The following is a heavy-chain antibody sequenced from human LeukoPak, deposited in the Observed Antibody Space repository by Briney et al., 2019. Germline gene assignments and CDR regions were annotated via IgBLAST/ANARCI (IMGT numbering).Heavy chain of an antibody. CDR2: IYTSGST. D-gene: IGHD3-3*01. Sequence: SETLSLTCTVSGGSISSGDYYWSWIRQPPGKGLEWIGYIYTSGSTNYNPSLKSRVTMSVDTSKNQFSLKLSSVTAADTAVYYCAREGYTISALKGASEYYFDYWGQGTLVTVSS. J-gene: IGHJ4*02. CDR3: AREGYTISALKGASEYYFDY. V-gene: IGHV4-61*08. CDR1: GGSISSGDYY.